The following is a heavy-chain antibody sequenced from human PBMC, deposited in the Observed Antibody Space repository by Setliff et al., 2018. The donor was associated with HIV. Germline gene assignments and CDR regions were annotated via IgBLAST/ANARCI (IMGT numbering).Heavy chain of an antibody. Sequence: SETLSLTCTVSGGSVISSSYYWGWIRQPPGKGLEWIGYIYYSGSTKYNPSLKSRLTISVDTSKNQFSLKLRSVTAADTAFYYCARGVTHPPPFGAFDIWGLGTLVTVSS. CDR3: ARGVTHPPPFGAFDI. V-gene: IGHV4-61*01. D-gene: IGHD5-18*01. CDR1: GGSVISSSYY. CDR2: IYYSGST. J-gene: IGHJ3*02.